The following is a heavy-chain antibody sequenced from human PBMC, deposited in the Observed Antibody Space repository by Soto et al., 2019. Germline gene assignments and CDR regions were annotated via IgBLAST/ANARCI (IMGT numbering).Heavy chain of an antibody. CDR1: GYSFTNND. CDR3: ARVEYTRRGYTPEAGYWFDP. V-gene: IGHV1-8*01. CDR2: MNPGSGDT. Sequence: WASVKVSCKASGYSFTNNDVTWVRQATGQGLEWMGWMNPGSGDTGYAQKFQGRVTMTRDISIATAYMELSSLRSDDTAIYYCARVEYTRRGYTPEAGYWFDPWGQGTLVTVSS. J-gene: IGHJ5*02. D-gene: IGHD5-12*01.